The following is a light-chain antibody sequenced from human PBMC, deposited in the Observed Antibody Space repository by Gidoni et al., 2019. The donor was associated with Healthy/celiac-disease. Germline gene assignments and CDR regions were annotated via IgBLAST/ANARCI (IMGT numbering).Light chain of an antibody. V-gene: IGKV3-20*01. CDR1: QSVSSSY. CDR2: GAS. Sequence: IVLTQPPGTLSLSPGERATLSCKASQSVSSSYLAWYQQKPGQAPRLLIYGASSRATGIPVRGSGSGSGTDFTLTISRLEPEDVAVYYYQQYGSSPLTFGGGTKVEIK. J-gene: IGKJ4*01. CDR3: QQYGSSPLT.